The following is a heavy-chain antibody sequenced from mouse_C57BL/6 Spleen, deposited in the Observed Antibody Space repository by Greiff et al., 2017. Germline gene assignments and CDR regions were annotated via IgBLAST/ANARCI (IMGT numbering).Heavy chain of an antibody. CDR2: ISDGGSYT. CDR3: ARDYYYGSSYYFDY. D-gene: IGHD1-1*01. V-gene: IGHV5-4*01. CDR1: GFTFSSYA. J-gene: IGHJ2*01. Sequence: EVMLVESGGGLVKPGGSLKLSCAASGFTFSSYAMSWVRQTPEKRLEWVATISDGGSYTYYPDNVKGRFTISRDNAKNNLYLQMSHLKSEDTAMYYCARDYYYGSSYYFDYWGQGTTLTVSS.